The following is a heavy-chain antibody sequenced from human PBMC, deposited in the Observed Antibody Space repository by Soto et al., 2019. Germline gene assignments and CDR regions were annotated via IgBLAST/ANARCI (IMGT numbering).Heavy chain of an antibody. CDR2: ISSNGGST. D-gene: IGHD7-27*01. CDR1: GFTFSSYA. Sequence: GGSLRLSCSASGFTFSSYAMHWVRQAPGKGLEYVSAISSNGGSTYYADSVKGRFTISRDNSKNTLYLQMSSLRAEDTAVYYCVKGITNWGSPLPDYWGQGTLVTVSS. J-gene: IGHJ4*02. CDR3: VKGITNWGSPLPDY. V-gene: IGHV3-64D*06.